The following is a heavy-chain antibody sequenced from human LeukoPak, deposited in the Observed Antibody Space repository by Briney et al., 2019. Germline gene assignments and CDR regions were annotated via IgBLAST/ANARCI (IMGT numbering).Heavy chain of an antibody. CDR1: GAPISRFY. CDR2: IYNGVPT. V-gene: IGHV4-4*09. D-gene: IGHD6-19*01. CDR3: VQTTGWPGFDY. Sequence: SETLSLTCTTSGAPISRFYWSWVRQPPGKGLEWIGNIYNGVPTFFNPSLKSRVTLSVDTSKTQCSLQLASVTAADTAVYYCVQTTGWPGFDYWGQGILVTVSS. J-gene: IGHJ4*02.